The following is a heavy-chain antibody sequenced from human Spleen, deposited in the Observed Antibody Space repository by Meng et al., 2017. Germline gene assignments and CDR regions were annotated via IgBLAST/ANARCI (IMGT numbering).Heavy chain of an antibody. J-gene: IGHJ1*01. CDR2: INHSGST. Sequence: QVQLQQWGAGLLKPSETLSLTCAVYGGSFSGYYWSWIRQPPGKGLEWIGEINHSGSTNYNPSLKSQVTISVDTSKNQFSLKLSSVTAADTAVYYCARGARNYARKYFQHWGQGTLVTVSS. V-gene: IGHV4-34*01. CDR1: GGSFSGYY. D-gene: IGHD1-7*01. CDR3: ARGARNYARKYFQH.